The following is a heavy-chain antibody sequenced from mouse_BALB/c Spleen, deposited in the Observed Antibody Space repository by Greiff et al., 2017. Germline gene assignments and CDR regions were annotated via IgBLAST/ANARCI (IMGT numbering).Heavy chain of an antibody. Sequence: VHLVESGPGLVAPSQSLSITCTVSGFSLTSYDISWIRQPPGKGLEWLGVIWTGGGTNYNSAFMSRLSISKDNSKSQVFLKMNSLQTDDTAIYYCVRDITTVVATDAMDYWGQGTSVTVSS. V-gene: IGHV2-9-2*01. J-gene: IGHJ4*01. D-gene: IGHD1-1*01. CDR3: VRDITTVVATDAMDY. CDR2: IWTGGGT. CDR1: GFSLTSYD.